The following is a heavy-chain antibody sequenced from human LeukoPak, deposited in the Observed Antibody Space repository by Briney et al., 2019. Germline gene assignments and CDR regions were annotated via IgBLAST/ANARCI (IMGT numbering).Heavy chain of an antibody. CDR1: GFTFSSYE. CDR3: ARDESLVRGAAFDY. Sequence: GGSLRPSCAASGFTFSSYEMNWVRQAPGKGLEWVSYISSSGSTIYYADSVKGRFTISRDNAKSSLYLQMNSLRAEDTAVYYCARDESLVRGAAFDYWGQGTLVTVSS. V-gene: IGHV3-48*03. D-gene: IGHD3-10*01. CDR2: ISSSGSTI. J-gene: IGHJ4*02.